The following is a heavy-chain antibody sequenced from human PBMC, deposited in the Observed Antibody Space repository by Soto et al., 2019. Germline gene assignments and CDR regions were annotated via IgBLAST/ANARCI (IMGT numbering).Heavy chain of an antibody. J-gene: IGHJ4*02. CDR2: IGTAGDT. CDR1: GFTFSSYD. D-gene: IGHD3-10*01. V-gene: IGHV3-13*01. CDR3: ARVVPAFYCSGSYDY. Sequence: GGSLRLSCAASGFTFSSYDMHWVRQATGKGLEWVSAIGTAGDTYYPGSVKGRFTISRENAKNSLYLQMNTLRAGYTAVYYGARVVPAFYCSGSYDYWGQGTLVTVSS.